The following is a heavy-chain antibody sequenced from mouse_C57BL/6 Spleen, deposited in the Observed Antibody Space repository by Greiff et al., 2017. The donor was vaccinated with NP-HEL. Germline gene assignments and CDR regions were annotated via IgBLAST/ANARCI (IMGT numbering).Heavy chain of an antibody. CDR1: GYSFTGYY. V-gene: IGHV1-42*01. D-gene: IGHD1-1*01. CDR2: INPSTGGT. Sequence: VQLQQSGPELVKPGASVKISCKASGYSFTGYYMNWVKQSPEKSLEWIGEINPSTGGTTYNQKFKAKATLTVDKSSSTAYMQLKSLTSEDSAVYYCARGVYYYGRGYYFDYWGQGTTLTVSS. J-gene: IGHJ2*01. CDR3: ARGVYYYGRGYYFDY.